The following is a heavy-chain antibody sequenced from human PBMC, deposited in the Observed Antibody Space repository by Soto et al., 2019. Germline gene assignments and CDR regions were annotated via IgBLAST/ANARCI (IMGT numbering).Heavy chain of an antibody. V-gene: IGHV4-4*07. CDR2: IYTSGSA. CDR3: ARGGIQLSYAFDY. CDR1: GTSVSNYY. Sequence: SETLSLTCSVSGTSVSNYYWSWIRQPAGKGLEHIGRIYTSGSASYNPSLKSRVTMSMDTSQTQIYLNLTSVTAADTAVYYCARGGIQLSYAFDYWGQGIQVTVSS. D-gene: IGHD5-18*01. J-gene: IGHJ4*02.